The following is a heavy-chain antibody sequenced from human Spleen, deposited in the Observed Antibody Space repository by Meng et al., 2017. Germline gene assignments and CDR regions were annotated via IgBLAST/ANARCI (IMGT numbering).Heavy chain of an antibody. CDR2: IYSGGNT. V-gene: IGHV3-66*02. J-gene: IGHJ4*02. CDR3: ARSPIDKYDLGVLPLDY. CDR1: GFTVSHNY. D-gene: IGHD3-16*01. Sequence: GGSLRLSCAASGFTVSHNYMSWVRQAPGKGLEWISVIYSGGNTYYADSVKGRFTISRDNSKNTVFLQINSLRVEDTAVYYCARSPIDKYDLGVLPLDYWGQGTLVTVSS.